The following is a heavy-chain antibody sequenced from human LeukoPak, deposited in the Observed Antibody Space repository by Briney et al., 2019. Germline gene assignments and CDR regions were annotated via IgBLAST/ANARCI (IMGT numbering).Heavy chain of an antibody. V-gene: IGHV3-21*01. J-gene: IGHJ4*02. CDR2: ISSSSSYI. Sequence: GGSLRLSCAASGFTFSSYSMNWVRKAPGKGLEWVSSISSSSSYIYYADSVKGRFTISRDNAKNSLYLQMNSLRAEDTAVYYCARVSYYYGSGSYYVGDFPDYWGQGTLVTVSS. CDR1: GFTFSSYS. D-gene: IGHD3-10*01. CDR3: ARVSYYYGSGSYYVGDFPDY.